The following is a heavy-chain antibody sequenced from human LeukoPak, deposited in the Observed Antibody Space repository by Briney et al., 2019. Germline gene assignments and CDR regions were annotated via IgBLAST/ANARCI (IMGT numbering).Heavy chain of an antibody. J-gene: IGHJ6*03. CDR3: AREPGSGNYYYYYMDV. CDR2: ISSSGSTI. V-gene: IGHV3-48*03. CDR1: GFTFSSYE. Sequence: PGGSLRLSCAASGFTFSSYEMNWVRQAPGKGLEWVSYISSSGSTIYYAGSVKGRVAISRDNAKNSLYLQMNSLRAEDTAVYYCAREPGSGNYYYYYMDVWGKGTTVTVSS. D-gene: IGHD3-10*01.